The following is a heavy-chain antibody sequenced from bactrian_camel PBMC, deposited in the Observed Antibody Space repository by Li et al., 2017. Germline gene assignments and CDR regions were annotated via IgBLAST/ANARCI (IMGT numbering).Heavy chain of an antibody. CDR3: AESTGDASGLSTDY. CDR2: LNRHAVP. J-gene: IGHJ4*01. V-gene: IGHV3S9*01. Sequence: QLVESGGGLVQPGGSLRLSCATSGFTFGADSMAWLRQAPGKELEWASALNRHAVPAYAPSVQGRFTVSRDIAKNTVYLQLSSLKPEDTAMYYCAESTGDASGLSTDYWGQGTQVTVS. CDR1: GFTFGADS. D-gene: IGHD5*01.